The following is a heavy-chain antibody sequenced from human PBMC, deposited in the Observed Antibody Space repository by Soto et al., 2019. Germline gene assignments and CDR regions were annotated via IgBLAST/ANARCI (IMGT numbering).Heavy chain of an antibody. CDR2: IVVSGGST. CDR1: GLPFASYA. D-gene: IGHD6-13*01. CDR3: AKARTPGTIAAAYYYYYGMDV. J-gene: IGHJ6*02. V-gene: IGHV3-23*01. Sequence: EVQLLESGGALDRPGGSLRPSCAASGLPFASYAMSWVGKVQGRGWGGVSAIVVSGGSTYYADSVKGRFTISRDNSKNTLYLQMNSLRAEDTAVYYCAKARTPGTIAAAYYYYYGMDVWGQGTTVTVSS.